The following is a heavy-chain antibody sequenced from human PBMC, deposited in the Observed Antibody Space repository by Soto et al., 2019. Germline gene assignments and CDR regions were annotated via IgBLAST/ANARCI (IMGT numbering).Heavy chain of an antibody. CDR2: ISGSGGST. CDR3: AKEDSSGWYEPPEYFQH. J-gene: IGHJ1*01. Sequence: EVQLLESGGGLVQPGGSLRLSCAASGFTFSSYAMSWVRQAPGKGLEWVSAISGSGGSTYYADSVKGRFTISRDTSKHTLYLQMNSLRAEDTAVYYCAKEDSSGWYEPPEYFQHWGQGTLVTVSS. V-gene: IGHV3-23*01. D-gene: IGHD6-19*01. CDR1: GFTFSSYA.